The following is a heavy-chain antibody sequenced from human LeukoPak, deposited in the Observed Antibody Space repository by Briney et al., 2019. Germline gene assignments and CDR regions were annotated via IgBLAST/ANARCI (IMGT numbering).Heavy chain of an antibody. Sequence: SETLSLTCTVSGGSISSGGYYWSWIRQHPGKGLEWIGYFYYSGSTYYNPSLKSRVTISVDTSKNQFSLKLSSVTAADTAVYYCARARDYYGSGSYCFDPWGQGTLVTVSS. V-gene: IGHV4-31*03. CDR1: GGSISSGGYY. J-gene: IGHJ5*02. CDR3: ARARDYYGSGSYCFDP. D-gene: IGHD3-10*01. CDR2: FYYSGST.